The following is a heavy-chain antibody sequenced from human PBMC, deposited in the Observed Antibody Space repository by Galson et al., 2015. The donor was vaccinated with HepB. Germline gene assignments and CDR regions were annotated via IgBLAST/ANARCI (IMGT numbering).Heavy chain of an antibody. D-gene: IGHD3-16*02. Sequence: SLRLSCAASGFTFSDYYMSWIRQAPGKGLEWVSYISSSGSTIYYADSVKGRFTISRDNAKNSLYLQMSSLRAEDTAVYYCAREQMITFGGVIVIGPDRDAFDIWGQGTMVTVSS. CDR3: AREQMITFGGVIVIGPDRDAFDI. CDR2: ISSSGSTI. CDR1: GFTFSDYY. V-gene: IGHV3-11*01. J-gene: IGHJ3*02.